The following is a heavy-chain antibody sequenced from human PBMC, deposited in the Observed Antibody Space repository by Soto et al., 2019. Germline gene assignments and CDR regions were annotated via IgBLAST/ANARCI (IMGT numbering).Heavy chain of an antibody. Sequence: EVQLVESGGDLVQREGSLRLSCVDSGFTFSVYRMNWVRQAPGKGLEWFSYITSDTKTIKYADSVKGRFTISRDKAKNSMYLQMNSLSDEDTAVYYCARSVEGHFDYWGQGNVVTVSS. D-gene: IGHD1-1*01. CDR3: ARSVEGHFDY. J-gene: IGHJ4*02. V-gene: IGHV3-48*02. CDR2: ITSDTKTI. CDR1: GFTFSVYR.